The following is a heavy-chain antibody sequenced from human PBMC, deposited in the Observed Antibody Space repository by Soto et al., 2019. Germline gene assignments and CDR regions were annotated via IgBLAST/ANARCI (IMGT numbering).Heavy chain of an antibody. CDR3: ARIGFWSGYYYGMDV. Sequence: PSETLSLTCAVSGDSISSYYWSWILQPAGKGLEWIWRIYTSGSTNYNPSLKSRVTMSVDTSKNQGSLKLRYVTAADTAVDYCARIGFWSGYYYGMDVGC. D-gene: IGHD3-3*01. J-gene: IGHJ6*04. CDR1: GDSISSYY. CDR2: IYTSGST. V-gene: IGHV4-4*07.